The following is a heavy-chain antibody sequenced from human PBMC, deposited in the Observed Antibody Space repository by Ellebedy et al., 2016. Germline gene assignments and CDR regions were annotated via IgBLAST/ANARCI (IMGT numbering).Heavy chain of an antibody. V-gene: IGHV3-23*01. Sequence: GESLKISCAASGISFSSFAMTWVRQAPGKGLEWVSIIGGGGSGDSIYYADSVKGRFTISRDNSKNTQYLQMNSLRAEDTAVYYCAKGAFIWGQGTLVTVSS. CDR2: IGGGGSGDSI. D-gene: IGHD3-3*02. J-gene: IGHJ4*02. CDR3: AKGAFI. CDR1: GISFSSFA.